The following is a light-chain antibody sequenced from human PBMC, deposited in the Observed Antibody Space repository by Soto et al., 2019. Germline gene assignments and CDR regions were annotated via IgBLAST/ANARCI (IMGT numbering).Light chain of an antibody. CDR1: QSISSW. CDR3: QQYNSYSSYT. Sequence: DIQMTQSPSTLSASVGDRVTITCRASQSISSWLAWYQQKPGKAPNLLIYDASSLKSGVPSRFSGSGSGTEFTLTISSLQPDDFATYYCQQYNSYSSYTFGQGTKLEIK. J-gene: IGKJ2*01. V-gene: IGKV1-5*01. CDR2: DAS.